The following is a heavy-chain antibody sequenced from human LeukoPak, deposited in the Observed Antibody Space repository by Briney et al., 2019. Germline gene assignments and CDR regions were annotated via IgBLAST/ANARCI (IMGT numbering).Heavy chain of an antibody. V-gene: IGHV4-59*11. CDR2: IYYSGST. CDR1: GGSISSHY. J-gene: IGHJ3*02. D-gene: IGHD3-22*01. CDR3: ARIGARAVVVINLIHAFDI. Sequence: SETLSLTCTVSGGSISSHYWSWIRQPPGKGLEWIGYIYYSGSTNYNPSLKSRVTISVATSKNQFSLKLSSVTAADTAVYYCARIGARAVVVINLIHAFDIWGQGTMVTVSS.